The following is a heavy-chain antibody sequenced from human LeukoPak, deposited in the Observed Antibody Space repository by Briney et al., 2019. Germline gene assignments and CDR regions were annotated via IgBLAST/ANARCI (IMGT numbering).Heavy chain of an antibody. CDR2: IKQDGSEK. CDR1: GFTFSSYW. V-gene: IGHV3-7*01. Sequence: PGGSLRLSCAASGFTFSSYWMSWVRQAPGKGLELVANIKQDGSEKYYVYSVKGRFTISRDNAKNSLYLQMNSLRAEDTAVYYCARDRVGFRLDYYDSSGHTRGNIDYWGQGTLVTVSS. CDR3: ARDRVGFRLDYYDSSGHTRGNIDY. D-gene: IGHD3-22*01. J-gene: IGHJ4*02.